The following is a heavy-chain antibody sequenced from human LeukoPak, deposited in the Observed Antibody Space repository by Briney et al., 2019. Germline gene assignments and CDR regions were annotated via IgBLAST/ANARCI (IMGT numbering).Heavy chain of an antibody. D-gene: IGHD5-12*01. Sequence: ASVKVSCKASGYTFTSYDINWVRQATGQGLEWMGWMNPNGGNTGYAQKFQGRVTMTRNTSISTAYMELSSLKSEDTAVYYCARGYSGYDIDYYYYYYMDVWGKGTTVTVSS. CDR3: ARGYSGYDIDYYYYYYMDV. CDR1: GYTFTSYD. V-gene: IGHV1-8*01. J-gene: IGHJ6*03. CDR2: MNPNGGNT.